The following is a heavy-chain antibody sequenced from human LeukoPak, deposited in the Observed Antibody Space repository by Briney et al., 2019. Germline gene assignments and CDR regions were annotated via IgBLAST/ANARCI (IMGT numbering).Heavy chain of an antibody. CDR1: GFTFSSYA. V-gene: IGHV3-23*01. D-gene: IGHD6-19*01. CDR2: ISGSGTSA. CDR3: ARELRIAVAGTKDY. Sequence: GGSLRLSCAASGFTFSSYAMSWVRQAPGKGLEWVSGISGSGTSAYYADSVKGRFTISRDNSKNTLYLQMDSLRAEDTALYYCARELRIAVAGTKDYWGQGTLVTVSS. J-gene: IGHJ4*02.